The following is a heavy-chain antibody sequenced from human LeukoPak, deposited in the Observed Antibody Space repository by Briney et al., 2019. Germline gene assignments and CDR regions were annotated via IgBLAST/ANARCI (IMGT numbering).Heavy chain of an antibody. Sequence: GGSLRLSCAASGFTFNSYAMHWVRQAPGKGLEWVAVISYDGSNKYFADSVRGRFTISRDNSKNTLHLQMNSLRVEDTAVYYCAREPLVWGQGTLVTVSS. J-gene: IGHJ4*02. CDR3: AREPLV. CDR1: GFTFNSYA. V-gene: IGHV3-30-3*01. D-gene: IGHD6-6*01. CDR2: ISYDGSNK.